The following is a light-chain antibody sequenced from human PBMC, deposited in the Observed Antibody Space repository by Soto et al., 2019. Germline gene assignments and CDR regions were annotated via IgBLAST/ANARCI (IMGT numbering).Light chain of an antibody. Sequence: EIVLTQSPGTLSLSPGERATLSCRASQSVSSSYLSWYQQKPGQAPRLLIYGASSRATGSPDRFSGSGSGTDFTLTISRREPEDVAVYYCQQYGSSPPITFGQGTRLEIK. CDR2: GAS. V-gene: IGKV3-20*01. CDR1: QSVSSSY. J-gene: IGKJ5*01. CDR3: QQYGSSPPIT.